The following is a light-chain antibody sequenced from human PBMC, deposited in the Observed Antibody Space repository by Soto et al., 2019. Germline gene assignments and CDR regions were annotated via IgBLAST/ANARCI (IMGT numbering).Light chain of an antibody. CDR3: QQYNDWPTYT. CDR2: GAS. V-gene: IGKV3-15*01. J-gene: IGKJ2*01. Sequence: EIVVTQSPATLSVSPGERATLSCRASQSISSKLAWYQQKPGQAPRLLLYGASTRATGIPDRFSGSGAGTEFTLTISSLQFEDFAFYYCQQYNDWPTYTFGQGTKVDI. CDR1: QSISSK.